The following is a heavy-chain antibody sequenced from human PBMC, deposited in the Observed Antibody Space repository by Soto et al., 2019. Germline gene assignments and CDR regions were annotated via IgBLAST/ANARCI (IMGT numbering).Heavy chain of an antibody. CDR2: ISYDGSNK. CDR3: AKDLWAAAGFHY. CDR1: GFTFRSYG. J-gene: IGHJ4*02. Sequence: GGSLRLSCTASGFTFRSYGMHWVRQAPGKGLEWVAVISYDGSNKYYADSVKGRFTISRDNSKNTLYLQMNSLRAEDTAVYYCAKDLWAAAGFHYWGQGTLVTVSS. D-gene: IGHD6-13*01. V-gene: IGHV3-30*18.